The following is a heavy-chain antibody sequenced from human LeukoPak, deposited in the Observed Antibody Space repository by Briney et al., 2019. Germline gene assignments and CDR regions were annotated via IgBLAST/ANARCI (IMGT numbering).Heavy chain of an antibody. CDR3: AKLLVTAHYSDY. CDR1: GFTFSSNW. J-gene: IGHJ4*02. V-gene: IGHV3-74*01. D-gene: IGHD6-6*01. CDR2: INSDGRST. Sequence: PGGSLRLSCAASGFTFSSNWMHWVRQAPGKGLVWVSRINSDGRSTSYADSVKGRFTISRDNSKNTLFLQMNSLRAEDTAVYYCAKLLVTAHYSDYWGQGALVTVSS.